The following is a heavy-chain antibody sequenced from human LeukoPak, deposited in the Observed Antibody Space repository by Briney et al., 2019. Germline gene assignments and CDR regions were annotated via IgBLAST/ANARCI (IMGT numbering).Heavy chain of an antibody. J-gene: IGHJ6*02. Sequence: SETLSLTCTVSGGSISSGGYYWSWIRQPPGKGLEWIGYIYYSGSTNYNPSLKSRVTISVDTSKNQFSLKLSSVTAADTAVYYCARDPSSKGGVYYYGMDVWGQGTTVTVSS. CDR3: ARDPSSKGGVYYYGMDV. CDR1: GGSISSGGYY. D-gene: IGHD6-6*01. V-gene: IGHV4-61*08. CDR2: IYYSGST.